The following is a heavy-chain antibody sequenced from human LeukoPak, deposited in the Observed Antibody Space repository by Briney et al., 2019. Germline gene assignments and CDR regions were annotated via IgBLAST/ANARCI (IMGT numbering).Heavy chain of an antibody. Sequence: SETLSLTCTVSGGSISSNYWSWIRQPPGKGLEWIGYIYYSGSTNYNPSLKSRVTISVDTSKNQFSLKLSSVTAADTAVYYCAREAYCSSTSCYLFDYWGQGTLVTVSS. CDR2: IYYSGST. CDR3: AREAYCSSTSCYLFDY. V-gene: IGHV4-59*12. D-gene: IGHD2-2*01. CDR1: GGSISSNY. J-gene: IGHJ4*02.